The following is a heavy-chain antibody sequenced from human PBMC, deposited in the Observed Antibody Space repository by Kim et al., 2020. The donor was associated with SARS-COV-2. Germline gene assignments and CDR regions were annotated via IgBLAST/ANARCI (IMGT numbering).Heavy chain of an antibody. Sequence: ASVKVSCKASGYTFTSYDINWVRQATGKGLEWMGWRNPNSGNTGYAQKFQGRVTMTRNTSISTAYMELSSLRTEDTAVYYCARGRWCGEFLRNLHWDDAFDICGQGKMVTDAS. J-gene: IGHJ3*02. CDR2: RNPNSGNT. D-gene: IGHD3-10*01. CDR1: GYTFTSYD. V-gene: IGHV1-8*02. CDR3: ARGRWCGEFLRNLHWDDAFDI.